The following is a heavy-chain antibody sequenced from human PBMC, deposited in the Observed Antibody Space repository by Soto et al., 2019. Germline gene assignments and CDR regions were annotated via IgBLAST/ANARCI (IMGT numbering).Heavy chain of an antibody. CDR2: IIPIFGTA. CDR3: AREPPNYYDSSGYQYYFDY. D-gene: IGHD3-22*01. Sequence: SGKVCCKASGGTFSSYSISWVRQAPGQGLEWMGGIIPIFGTANYAQKFQGRVTITADESTSTAYMELSSLRSEDTAVYYCAREPPNYYDSSGYQYYFDYWGQGTLVTVS. CDR1: GGTFSSYS. J-gene: IGHJ4*02. V-gene: IGHV1-69*13.